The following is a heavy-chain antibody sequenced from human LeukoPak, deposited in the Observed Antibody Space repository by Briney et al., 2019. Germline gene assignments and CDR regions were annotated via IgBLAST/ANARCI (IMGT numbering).Heavy chain of an antibody. Sequence: GASVKVSCKASGYTFTTYDINWVRQATGQGLEWMGWMNPNSGNTGYTQKFQGRVTMTRNTSISTAYMELSSLRSEDTAVYYCARGRGSGHKEDWFDPWGQGTLVTVSS. CDR2: MNPNSGNT. CDR3: ARGRGSGHKEDWFDP. D-gene: IGHD6-19*01. CDR1: GYTFTTYD. V-gene: IGHV1-8*01. J-gene: IGHJ5*02.